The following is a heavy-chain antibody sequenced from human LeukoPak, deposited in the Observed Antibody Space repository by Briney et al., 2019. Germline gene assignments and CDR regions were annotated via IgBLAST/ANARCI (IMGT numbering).Heavy chain of an antibody. J-gene: IGHJ4*02. CDR1: GGSFSGYY. V-gene: IGHV4-34*01. Sequence: KSSETLSLTCAVYGGSFSGYYWSWIRQPPGKGLEWIGEINHSGSTNYNPSLKSRVTISVDTSKNQFSLKLSSVTAADTAVYYCASHYYAVRSGLDCWGQGTLVTVSS. D-gene: IGHD3-3*01. CDR2: INHSGST. CDR3: ASHYYAVRSGLDC.